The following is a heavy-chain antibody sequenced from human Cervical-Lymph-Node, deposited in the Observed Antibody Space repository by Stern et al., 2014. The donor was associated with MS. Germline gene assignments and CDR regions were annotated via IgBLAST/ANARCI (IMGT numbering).Heavy chain of an antibody. CDR1: GYSFPNYW. Sequence: EVQLVQSGAEVKKPGESLKISCKGSGYSFPNYWIGWVRQMPGKGPEYMGIIDPGASEARYSPSFQGQVPFSADKSTDTAYLQWNSLKVSDTAMYYCARGSGRDFFDYWGQGALVTVSS. CDR3: ARGSGRDFFDY. J-gene: IGHJ4*02. V-gene: IGHV5-51*01. CDR2: IDPGASEA. D-gene: IGHD3-3*01.